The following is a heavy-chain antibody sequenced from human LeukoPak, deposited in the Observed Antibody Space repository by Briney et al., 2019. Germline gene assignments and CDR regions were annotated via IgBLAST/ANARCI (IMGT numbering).Heavy chain of an antibody. J-gene: IGHJ6*02. V-gene: IGHV1-69*13. CDR2: IIPIFGTA. D-gene: IGHD6-6*01. CDR3: ATRPDYSSSWDYYYYGMDV. CDR1: GYTFTSYG. Sequence: GASVKVSCTASGYTFTSYGISWVRQAPGQGLEWMGGIIPIFGTANYAQKFQGRVTITADESTSTAYMELSSLRSEDTAVYYCATRPDYSSSWDYYYYGMDVWGQGTTVTVSS.